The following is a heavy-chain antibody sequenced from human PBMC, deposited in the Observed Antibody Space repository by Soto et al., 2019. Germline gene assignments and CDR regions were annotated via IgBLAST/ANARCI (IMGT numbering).Heavy chain of an antibody. CDR2: ISGSGDST. CDR3: ANRTTGWYCDL. Sequence: EVQLLESGGGLVQPGGSLRLSCAASGFTFSSYAMSWVRQAPGKGLEWVSIISGSGDSTYYADSVKGRFTISRDNSKNTLYLQMNSLRAEDTAVYYGANRTTGWYCDLWGRGTLVTVSS. CDR1: GFTFSSYA. J-gene: IGHJ2*01. V-gene: IGHV3-23*01.